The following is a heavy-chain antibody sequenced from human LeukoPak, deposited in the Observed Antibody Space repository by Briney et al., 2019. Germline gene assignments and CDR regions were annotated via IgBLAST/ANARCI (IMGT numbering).Heavy chain of an antibody. CDR3: ARDIFYGSSDYPFDY. Sequence: EASVKVSCKASGYTFSNHGLSWVRQAPGQGLEWMGWISAYNGNTNYAQKFQGRVFMTTDTSTSTAYMELRSLRSDDTAVYYCARDIFYGSSDYPFDYWGQGTLVTVSS. J-gene: IGHJ4*02. V-gene: IGHV1-18*01. CDR1: GYTFSNHG. D-gene: IGHD3-22*01. CDR2: ISAYNGNT.